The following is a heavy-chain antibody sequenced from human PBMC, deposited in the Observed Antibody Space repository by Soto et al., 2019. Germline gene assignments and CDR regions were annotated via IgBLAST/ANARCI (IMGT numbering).Heavy chain of an antibody. CDR1: GYTFTNYW. V-gene: IGHV5-51*01. Sequence: GESLKISCKGSGYTFTNYWIGWVRQMPGKGLEWMGIIYPGDSDTRYSPSFQGQVTISADKSISTAYLQWSSLKASDTAMYYCARLRGGLGGPSYFDYWGQGTLVTVSS. CDR2: IYPGDSDT. CDR3: ARLRGGLGGPSYFDY. D-gene: IGHD3-10*01. J-gene: IGHJ4*02.